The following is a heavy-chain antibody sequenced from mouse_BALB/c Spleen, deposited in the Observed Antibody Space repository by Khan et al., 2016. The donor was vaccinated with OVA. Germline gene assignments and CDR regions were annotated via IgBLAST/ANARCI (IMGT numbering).Heavy chain of an antibody. V-gene: IGHV9-3-1*01. CDR1: GYTLTNYG. CDR3: ARSKGNYWFAY. CDR2: INTYTGEP. Sequence: QIQLVQSGPELKKPGETVKISCKASGYTLTNYGMNWVKQAPGKGLKWMGWINTYTGEPTYAEDFKGRIAFSLDTSASTAYLQINNLKNEDTATYFCARSKGNYWFAYWGQGTLVTVSA. D-gene: IGHD2-1*01. J-gene: IGHJ3*01.